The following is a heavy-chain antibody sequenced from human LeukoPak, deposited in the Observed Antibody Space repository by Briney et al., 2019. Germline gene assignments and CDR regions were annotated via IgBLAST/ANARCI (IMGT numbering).Heavy chain of an antibody. Sequence: SETLSLTCTVSGGSISSSSYYWGWIRQPPGKGLEWIGSIYYSGSTYYNPSLKSRVTISVDTSKNQFSLKLSSVTAADTAVYYCARGFSTLVAGIGPPPGDAFDIWGQGTMVTVSS. CDR3: ARGFSTLVAGIGPPPGDAFDI. V-gene: IGHV4-39*07. D-gene: IGHD6-19*01. CDR1: GGSISSSSYY. CDR2: IYYSGST. J-gene: IGHJ3*02.